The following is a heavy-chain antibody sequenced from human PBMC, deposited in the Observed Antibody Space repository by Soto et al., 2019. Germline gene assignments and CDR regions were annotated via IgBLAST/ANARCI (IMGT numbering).Heavy chain of an antibody. Sequence: PWGTLRRSCAASVFTFSTYVMNWVRQAPSKGLGCVSGVSNNGASTYYADSVQGRFSISRDNSKNTLYLQMNSLRAEDTAVYFCARAPRGLNYYGSGSHYPYFDYWGQGALVTVSS. J-gene: IGHJ4*02. CDR3: ARAPRGLNYYGSGSHYPYFDY. CDR1: VFTFSTYV. D-gene: IGHD3-10*01. V-gene: IGHV3-23*01. CDR2: VSNNGAST.